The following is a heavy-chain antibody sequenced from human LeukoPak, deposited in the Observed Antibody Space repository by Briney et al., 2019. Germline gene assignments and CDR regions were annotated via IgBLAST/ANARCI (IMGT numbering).Heavy chain of an antibody. J-gene: IGHJ4*02. CDR2: INSKTGGL. CDR3: AGGRGGYNVIDY. V-gene: IGHV1-2*02. CDR1: GYTFTSYG. Sequence: GASVKVSCKASGYTFTSYGISWVRQAPGQGLEWMGWINSKTGGLNYAQKFQARVTMTRDTFISTGFMELSSLTSDDTAVYYCAGGRGGYNVIDYWGQGTLVTVSS. D-gene: IGHD6-25*01.